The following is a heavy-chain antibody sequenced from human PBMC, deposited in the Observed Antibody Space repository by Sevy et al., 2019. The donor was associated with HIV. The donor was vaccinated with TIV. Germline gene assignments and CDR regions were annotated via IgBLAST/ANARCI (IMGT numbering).Heavy chain of an antibody. V-gene: IGHV3-23*01. CDR3: AKDRYDGSGYYPEGAFDI. J-gene: IGHJ3*02. Sequence: GGSLRLSCAASGFTFSSYAMNWVRQAPGKGLEWVSTISGSGGSTYYGDSVKGRFTISRDNSKNTVYLQMSSLRAEDTAPDYWAKDRYDGSGYYPEGAFDIWGQGTKVTVSS. CDR1: GFTFSSYA. D-gene: IGHD3-22*01. CDR2: ISGSGGST.